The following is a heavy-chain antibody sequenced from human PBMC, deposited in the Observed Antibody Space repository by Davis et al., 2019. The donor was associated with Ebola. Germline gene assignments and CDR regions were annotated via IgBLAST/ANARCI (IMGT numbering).Heavy chain of an antibody. CDR3: ARDSMMVRGGRIDP. V-gene: IGHV3-74*01. D-gene: IGHD3-10*01. Sequence: GESLKISCAASGFTISRYWMYWVRQATGKGLVWVSRINSDGSSTSYADSVEGRFTISRDNAKNSLYLQMNSLGAEDTAVYYCARDSMMVRGGRIDPWGQGTLVTVSS. CDR1: GFTISRYW. J-gene: IGHJ5*02. CDR2: INSDGSST.